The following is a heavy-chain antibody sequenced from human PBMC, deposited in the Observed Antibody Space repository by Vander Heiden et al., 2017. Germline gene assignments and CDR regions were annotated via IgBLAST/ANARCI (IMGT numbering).Heavy chain of an antibody. CDR2: IYTSVST. V-gene: IGHV4-4*07. Sequence: QVQLQESGPGLVKPSETLSLTCTVPGGSISSCSWSWIRQPAGKGLGCIGRIYTSVSTNYNPSLKSRVTMSVDTSKNQFSLKLSSVTAADTAVYYCAREDGYGGRWAFDIWGQGTMVTVSS. J-gene: IGHJ3*02. CDR1: GGSISSCS. CDR3: AREDGYGGRWAFDI. D-gene: IGHD4-17*01.